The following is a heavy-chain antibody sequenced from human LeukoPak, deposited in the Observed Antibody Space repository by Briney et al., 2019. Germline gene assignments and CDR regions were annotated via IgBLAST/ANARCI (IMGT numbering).Heavy chain of an antibody. J-gene: IGHJ4*02. CDR1: GGSISSSNW. CDR2: IYHSGST. Sequence: SGTLSLTCAVSGGSISSSNWWSWVRQPPGKGLGWIGEIYHSGSTNYNPSLKSRVTISVDKSKNQFSLKLSSVTAADTAVYYCARALYYYDSSGLLYYFDYWGQGTLVTVSS. D-gene: IGHD3-22*01. V-gene: IGHV4-4*02. CDR3: ARALYYYDSSGLLYYFDY.